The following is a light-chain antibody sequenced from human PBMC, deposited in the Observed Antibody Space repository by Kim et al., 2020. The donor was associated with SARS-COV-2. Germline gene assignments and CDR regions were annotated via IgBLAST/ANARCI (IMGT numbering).Light chain of an antibody. Sequence: DIQMTQSPSSLAASVGDRVTIACRASQSISTYLNWYQQKTGKAPNLLIYAASSLKSGVPSRFSGSGSGTDFTLTISSLQPEDFRTYYCQQRHTAPLLTFGGGTKVDIK. V-gene: IGKV1-39*01. J-gene: IGKJ4*01. CDR3: QQRHTAPLLT. CDR1: QSISTY. CDR2: AAS.